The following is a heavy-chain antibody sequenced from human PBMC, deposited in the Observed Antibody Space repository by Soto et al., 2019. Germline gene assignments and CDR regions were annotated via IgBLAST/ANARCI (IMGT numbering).Heavy chain of an antibody. CDR3: ASRRVGSPTYYSYGMDV. D-gene: IGHD1-26*01. J-gene: IGHJ6*02. V-gene: IGHV4-59*08. CDR1: GGSISSYY. CDR2: IYYSGST. Sequence: QVQLQESGPGLVKPSETLSLTCTVSGGSISSYYWSWIRQPPGKGLEWIGYIYYSGSTNYNPSLKSRLTIPVDTSQNQFSLKLRSVTAADTAVYYCASRRVGSPTYYSYGMDVWGQGTTVTVSS.